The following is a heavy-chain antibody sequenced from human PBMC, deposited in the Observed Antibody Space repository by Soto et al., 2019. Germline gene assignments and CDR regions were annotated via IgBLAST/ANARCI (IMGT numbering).Heavy chain of an antibody. CDR1: GFTLSSIG. Sequence: QVKLVESGGGVAQPGGSLRLPCAAPGFTLSSIGRHWARKAPAKGLEWGAVFGYEGSNKYYADSVKGRFTISRDNSKNTLYLQMNSLRAEDTAVYYCARDSAERYYDFWSGYKGFDYWGQGTLVTVSS. V-gene: IGHV3-33*01. CDR2: FGYEGSNK. CDR3: ARDSAERYYDFWSGYKGFDY. J-gene: IGHJ4*02. D-gene: IGHD3-3*01.